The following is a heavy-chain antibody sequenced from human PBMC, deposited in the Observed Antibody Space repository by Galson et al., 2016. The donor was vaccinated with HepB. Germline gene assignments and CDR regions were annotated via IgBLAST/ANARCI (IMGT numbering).Heavy chain of an antibody. V-gene: IGHV4-4*01. CDR3: TREAPGDYFDY. J-gene: IGHJ4*02. CDR2: IYNSGDT. CDR1: GGSITTNNW. Sequence: ETLSLTCAVSGGSITTNNWWSWVRQPPGKGLEWMGQIYNSGDTILNPSLKSRLTMSVDRSKNQFSLKLNSVTAADTALYFCTREAPGDYFDYWGQGVLVTVST.